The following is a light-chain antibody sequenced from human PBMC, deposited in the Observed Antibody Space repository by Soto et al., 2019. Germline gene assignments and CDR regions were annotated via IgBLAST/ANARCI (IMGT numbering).Light chain of an antibody. Sequence: DIQMTQSPSSLSASVGDRVTITCWASQDITYYLAWYQQKPGKVPKLLIYAASALQSGVPSRFSGSGSGTDFTLTISSLQPEDVATYYCQKYNSAPWTFGQGTKVEIK. J-gene: IGKJ1*01. CDR1: QDITYY. CDR3: QKYNSAPWT. CDR2: AAS. V-gene: IGKV1-27*01.